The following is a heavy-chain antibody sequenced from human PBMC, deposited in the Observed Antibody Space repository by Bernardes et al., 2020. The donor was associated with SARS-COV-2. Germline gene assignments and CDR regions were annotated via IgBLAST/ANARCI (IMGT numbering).Heavy chain of an antibody. Sequence: VESLRLSCEASGFAFSRYAMHWVRQAPGKGLEWVAVITHDGSNKYYADSEKGRFTISRDNSKKTLYLQMNSLRAADTALYYCASSYSYDRSGYYPFDYWGQGTRVTVSS. CDR3: ASSYSYDRSGYYPFDY. V-gene: IGHV3-30-3*01. D-gene: IGHD3-22*01. CDR2: ITHDGSNK. J-gene: IGHJ4*02. CDR1: GFAFSRYA.